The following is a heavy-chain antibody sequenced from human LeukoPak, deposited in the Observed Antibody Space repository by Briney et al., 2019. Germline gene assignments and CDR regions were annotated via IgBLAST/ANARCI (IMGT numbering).Heavy chain of an antibody. CDR3: AREDSGSYYNYYYFYMDV. D-gene: IGHD3-10*01. CDR1: GGSFSSYF. CDR2: IYPSGNT. V-gene: IGHV4-4*07. J-gene: IGHJ6*03. Sequence: PSETLSLTCSVSGGSFSSYFWSWVRQPAGKGLEWIGRIYPSGNTNYNPSLKSRVTLSVDTSKTQFSLRLSSVTAADTAVHYCAREDSGSYYNYYYFYMDVWGKGTTVTISS.